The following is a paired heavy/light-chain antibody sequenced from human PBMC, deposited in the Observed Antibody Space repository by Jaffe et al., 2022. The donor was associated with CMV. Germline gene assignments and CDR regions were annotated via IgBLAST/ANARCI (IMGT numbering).Heavy chain of an antibody. CDR3: AKDPRDYYDSSGYYFEY. D-gene: IGHD3-22*01. Sequence: EVQLVESGGGLVQPGGSLRLSCAASGFTFSSYAMSWVRQAPGKGLEWVSAISGSGGSTYYADSVKGRFTISRDNSKNTLYLQMNSLRAEDTAVYYCAKDPRDYYDSSGYYFEYWGQGTLVTVSS. J-gene: IGHJ4*02. CDR2: ISGSGGST. CDR1: GFTFSSYA. V-gene: IGHV3-23*04.
Light chain of an antibody. J-gene: IGKJ2*02. Sequence: EIVMTQSPATLSVSPGERATLSCRASQSVSSNLAWYQQKPGQAPRLLIYGASTRATGIPARFSGSGSGTEFTLTISSLQSEDFAVYYCQQYNNWPPWTFGQGTKLEIK. CDR2: GAS. CDR1: QSVSSN. V-gene: IGKV3-15*01. CDR3: QQYNNWPPWT.